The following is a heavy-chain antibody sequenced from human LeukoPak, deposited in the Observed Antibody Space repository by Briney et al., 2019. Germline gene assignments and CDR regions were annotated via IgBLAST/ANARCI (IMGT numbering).Heavy chain of an antibody. CDR2: INPNSGGT. Sequence: ASVKVSCKASRYTFTSHYMHWVRQAPGQGLELMGWINPNSGGTNYAQKFQGRVTMTRDTSISTAYMELSRLRSDDTAVYFCARASGDGNFDYWGQGTLVTVSS. CDR3: ARASGDGNFDY. CDR1: RYTFTSHY. D-gene: IGHD1-14*01. V-gene: IGHV1-2*02. J-gene: IGHJ4*02.